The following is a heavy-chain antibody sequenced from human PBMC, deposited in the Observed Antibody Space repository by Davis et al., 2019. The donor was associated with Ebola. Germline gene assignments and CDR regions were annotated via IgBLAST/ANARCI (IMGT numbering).Heavy chain of an antibody. D-gene: IGHD5-18*01. J-gene: IGHJ6*02. V-gene: IGHV3-23*01. Sequence: GESLKISCAASGFTFSSYAMSWVRQAPGKGLEWVSAISGSGGSTYYADSVKGRFTISRDNSKNTLYLQMNSLRAEDTAVYYCAKAFYTAMDRRYYYYYGMDVWGQGTTVTVSS. CDR1: GFTFSSYA. CDR2: ISGSGGST. CDR3: AKAFYTAMDRRYYYYYGMDV.